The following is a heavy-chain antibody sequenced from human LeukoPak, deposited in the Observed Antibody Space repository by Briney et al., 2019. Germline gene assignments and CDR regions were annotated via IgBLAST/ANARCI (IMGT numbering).Heavy chain of an antibody. Sequence: PGRSLRLSCAASGFTFSSYAMHWVRQAPGKGLEWVAVISYDGSNKYYADSVKGRFTISRDNSKNTLYLQMNSLRAEDTAVYCCARGLQYYYGSGSYPYYFDYWGQGTLVTVSS. D-gene: IGHD3-10*01. CDR1: GFTFSSYA. CDR2: ISYDGSNK. J-gene: IGHJ4*02. V-gene: IGHV3-30*04. CDR3: ARGLQYYYGSGSYPYYFDY.